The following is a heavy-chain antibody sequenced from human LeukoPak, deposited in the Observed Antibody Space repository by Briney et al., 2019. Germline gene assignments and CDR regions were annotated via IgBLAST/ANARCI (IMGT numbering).Heavy chain of an antibody. D-gene: IGHD5-24*01. Sequence: GGSLRLSCAASGFTFNKYWMSWVRQAPGKGLEWVANIKQDGSEKYYVDSVKGRFTISRDNAKNSLYLQMNSLRPEDSAVYYCASDPRDGGQNVWGKGTMVTVSS. CDR3: ASDPRDGGQNV. J-gene: IGHJ6*04. CDR2: IKQDGSEK. V-gene: IGHV3-7*01. CDR1: GFTFNKYW.